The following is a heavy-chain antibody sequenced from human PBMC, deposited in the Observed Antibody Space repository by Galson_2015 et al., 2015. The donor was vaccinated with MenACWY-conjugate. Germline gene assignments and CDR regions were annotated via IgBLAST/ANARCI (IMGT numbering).Heavy chain of an antibody. CDR3: AKGRYDSSGYRYFDY. Sequence: SLRLSCAASGFTFSSYAMSWVRQAPGKGLEWVSAISGSGGNTYYADSVKGRFTISRDNSKNTLYLQMNSLRAEDTAVYYCAKGRYDSSGYRYFDYWGQGTLVTVSS. J-gene: IGHJ4*02. CDR2: ISGSGGNT. CDR1: GFTFSSYA. V-gene: IGHV3-23*01. D-gene: IGHD3-22*01.